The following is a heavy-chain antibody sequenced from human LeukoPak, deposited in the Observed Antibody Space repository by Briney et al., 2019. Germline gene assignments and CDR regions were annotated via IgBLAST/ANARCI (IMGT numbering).Heavy chain of an antibody. Sequence: GGSLRLSCAASGFTFNSYSMHWVRQAPGKGLEWVAVISYDGSNKYYADSVKGRFSVSRDNSLNTLSLQMNSLRGEDTALYYCVRDGGVSTHNSFDIWGQGTLVTVSS. J-gene: IGHJ3*02. CDR1: GFTFNSYS. V-gene: IGHV3-30-3*01. CDR3: VRDGGVSTHNSFDI. CDR2: ISYDGSNK. D-gene: IGHD2-8*02.